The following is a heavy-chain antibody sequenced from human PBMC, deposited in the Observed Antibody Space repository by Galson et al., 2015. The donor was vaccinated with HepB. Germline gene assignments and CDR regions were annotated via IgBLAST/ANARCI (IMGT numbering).Heavy chain of an antibody. D-gene: IGHD4-17*01. CDR2: FDPEDGET. CDR3: ATQRSYGDSPLWYFDL. Sequence: SVKVSCKVSGYTLTELSMHWVRQAPGKGLEWMGGFDPEDGETIYAQKFQGRVTMTEDTSTDTAYMELSSLRSEDTAVYYCATQRSYGDSPLWYFDLWGRGTLVTVSS. V-gene: IGHV1-24*01. J-gene: IGHJ2*01. CDR1: GYTLTELS.